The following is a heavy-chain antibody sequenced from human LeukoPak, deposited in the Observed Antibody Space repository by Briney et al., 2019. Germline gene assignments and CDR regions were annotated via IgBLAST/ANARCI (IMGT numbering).Heavy chain of an antibody. D-gene: IGHD6-13*01. J-gene: IGHJ4*02. V-gene: IGHV1-58*02. Sequence: ASVKVSCKASGFTFGSSAMQWVRQARGQRLEWIGWIVVGSGNTNYAQKFQERVTITRDMSTSTAYMELSSLRSEDTAVYYCAADPVTASGSSWYYFDYWGQGTLVTVSS. CDR1: GFTFGSSA. CDR2: IVVGSGNT. CDR3: AADPVTASGSSWYYFDY.